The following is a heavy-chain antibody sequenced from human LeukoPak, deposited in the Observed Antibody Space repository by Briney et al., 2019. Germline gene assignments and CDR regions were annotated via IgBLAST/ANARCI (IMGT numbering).Heavy chain of an antibody. V-gene: IGHV1-18*01. CDR2: ISAYNGNT. Sequence: GASVNVSCKASGYTFTSYGINWVRQAPGQGLEWMGWISAYNGNTNYAQKLQGRVTMTTDTSTSTAYMELRSLRSDDTAVYYCARVEIVVVTSDYWGQGTLVTVSS. D-gene: IGHD3-22*01. CDR3: ARVEIVVVTSDY. J-gene: IGHJ4*02. CDR1: GYTFTSYG.